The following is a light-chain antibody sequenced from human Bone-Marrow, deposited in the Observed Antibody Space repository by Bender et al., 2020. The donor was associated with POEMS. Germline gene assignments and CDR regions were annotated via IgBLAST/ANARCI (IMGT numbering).Light chain of an antibody. J-gene: IGLJ1*01. CDR2: EVS. CDR1: SRDVGGYEY. Sequence: QSALTQPASVSGSPRQSITISCTGTSRDVGGYEYVSWYQQHPGKAPKLIIYEVSKRPSGVPDRFSGSKSGNTASLTVSGLQADDEADYYCNSYAGSDIVYVFGTGTKVTVL. V-gene: IGLV2-8*01. CDR3: NSYAGSDIVYV.